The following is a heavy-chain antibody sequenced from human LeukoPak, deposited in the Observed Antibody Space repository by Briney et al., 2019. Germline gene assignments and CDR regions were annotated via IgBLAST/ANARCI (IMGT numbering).Heavy chain of an antibody. V-gene: IGHV1-69*01. J-gene: IGHJ6*03. CDR2: IITIFGTA. Sequence: SVKVSCKASGGTFSSYAISWVRQAPGQGLEWMGGIITIFGTANYAQKFQGRVTITAVESTSTAYMELSSLRSEDTAVYYCARVRGGYCSSTSCYSVRYYYYMDVWGKGTTVTVSS. D-gene: IGHD2-2*01. CDR3: ARVRGGYCSSTSCYSVRYYYYMDV. CDR1: GGTFSSYA.